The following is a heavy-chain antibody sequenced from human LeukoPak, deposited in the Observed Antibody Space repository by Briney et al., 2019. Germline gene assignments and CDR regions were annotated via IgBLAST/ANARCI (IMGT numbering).Heavy chain of an antibody. CDR2: IKQGGSEK. CDR3: ARARGVAAPGDY. D-gene: IGHD6-19*01. CDR1: GFTFSSYW. J-gene: IGHJ4*02. V-gene: IGHV3-7*01. Sequence: GGSLRLSCAASGFTFSSYWMSWVRQATGKGLEWVANIKQGGSEKYYVDSVKGRFTISRDNAKNSLYLQMNSLRAEDTAVYYCARARGVAAPGDYWGQGTLVTVSS.